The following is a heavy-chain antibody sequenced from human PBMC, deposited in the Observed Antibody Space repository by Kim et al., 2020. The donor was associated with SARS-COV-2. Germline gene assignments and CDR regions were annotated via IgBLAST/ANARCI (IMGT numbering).Heavy chain of an antibody. CDR3: ARGYGLDY. Sequence: SSTTYADSVKGRFTISRDNAKNTLDLQMNSLRVEDTAVYYCARGYGLDYWGQGTLVTVSS. V-gene: IGHV3-74*01. D-gene: IGHD4-17*01. CDR2: SST. J-gene: IGHJ4*02.